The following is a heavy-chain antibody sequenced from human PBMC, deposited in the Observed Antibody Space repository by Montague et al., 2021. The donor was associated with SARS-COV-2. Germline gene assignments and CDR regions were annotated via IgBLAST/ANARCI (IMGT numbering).Heavy chain of an antibody. J-gene: IGHJ6*03. Sequence: SETLSLTCAVHGTSFSGYYWNWIRQPPGKGLEWIGEINHGGSTKYSPSLKSRLTISADTSKNQFSLKLTSVAAADTAAYYCARLGDGVVPSPILGVGPYYSYYYLDVWGRGTPVTASS. CDR3: ARLGDGVVPSPILGVGPYYSYYYLDV. CDR1: GTSFSGYY. CDR2: INHGGST. D-gene: IGHD3-10*01. V-gene: IGHV4-34*01.